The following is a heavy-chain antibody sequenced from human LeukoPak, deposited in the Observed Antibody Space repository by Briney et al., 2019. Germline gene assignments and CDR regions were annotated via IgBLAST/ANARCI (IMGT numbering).Heavy chain of an antibody. D-gene: IGHD3-10*01. Sequence: GGSLRLSCAASGFSFSSYGMHWVRQAPGKGLEWVGVISYEGLSAYYADSVKGRFTISRDNSQNMLYLQMNSLRAEDTALYYCAKEKDYYISRSCDYWGQGIHVTVSS. CDR2: ISYEGLSA. CDR3: AKEKDYYISRSCDY. CDR1: GFSFSSYG. V-gene: IGHV3-30*18. J-gene: IGHJ4*02.